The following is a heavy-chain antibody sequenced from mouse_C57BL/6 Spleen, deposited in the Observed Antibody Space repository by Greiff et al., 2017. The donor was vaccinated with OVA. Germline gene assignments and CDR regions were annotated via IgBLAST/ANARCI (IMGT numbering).Heavy chain of an antibody. CDR2: INPSTGGT. J-gene: IGHJ3*01. CDR1: GYSFTGYY. V-gene: IGHV1-42*01. CDR3: ASHYYGSSYRFAY. Sequence: EVQLQQSGPELVKPGASVKISCKASGYSFTGYYMNWVKQSPEKSLEWIGEINPSTGGTTYNQKFKAKATLTVDKSSSTAYMQLKSLTSEDSAVYYCASHYYGSSYRFAYWGQGTLVTVSA. D-gene: IGHD1-1*01.